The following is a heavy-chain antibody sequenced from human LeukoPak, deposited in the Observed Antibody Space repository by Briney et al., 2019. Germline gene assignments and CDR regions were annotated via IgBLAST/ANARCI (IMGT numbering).Heavy chain of an antibody. Sequence: GGSLILSFAASGFTFSSYDMHWVRPATGKGLEWVSAIGTAGDTYYPGSVKGRFTISRENAKNSLYLQMNSLRAGDTAVYYCARELHYYDSSGYYYYGMDVWGQGTTVTVSS. V-gene: IGHV3-13*01. CDR3: ARELHYYDSSGYYYYGMDV. CDR1: GFTFSSYD. CDR2: IGTAGDT. D-gene: IGHD3-22*01. J-gene: IGHJ6*02.